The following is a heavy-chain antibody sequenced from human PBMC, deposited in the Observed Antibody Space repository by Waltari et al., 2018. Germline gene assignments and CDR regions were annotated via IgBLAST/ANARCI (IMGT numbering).Heavy chain of an antibody. CDR2: INPQDSET. V-gene: IGHV5-51*01. CDR3: ARHKRGIVEGINY. CDR1: GYSFTSYW. D-gene: IGHD1-26*01. J-gene: IGHJ4*02. Sequence: EVQLVQSGAEMKKPGESLNISCEATGYSFTSYWIAWVRQVPGKGLEWMAIINPQDSETRYSPSFHGRVTISVDKSIRTAYLHWTTLKASDSGTYYCARHKRGIVEGINYWGQGTLVAVSS.